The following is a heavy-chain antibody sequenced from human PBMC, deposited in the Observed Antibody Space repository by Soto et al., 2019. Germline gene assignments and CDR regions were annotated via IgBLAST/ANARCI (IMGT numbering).Heavy chain of an antibody. CDR1: GSPFTSFG. V-gene: IGHV1-18*01. Sequence: GSGKACSKASGSPFTSFGMSCARRAPGQGLEWMGWISAYNGNTNYAQKLQGRVTMTTDTSTSTAYMELRSLRSDDTAVHYCARDLPIVGDFDYWGQGTLVTVSS. J-gene: IGHJ4*02. CDR2: ISAYNGNT. CDR3: ARDLPIVGDFDY. D-gene: IGHD1-26*01.